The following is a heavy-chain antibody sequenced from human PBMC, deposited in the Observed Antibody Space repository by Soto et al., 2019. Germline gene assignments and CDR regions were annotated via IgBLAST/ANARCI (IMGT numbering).Heavy chain of an antibody. CDR1: GVTFSTYA. V-gene: IGHV3-23*01. CDR3: AIGHRKTSGSNTWFDP. J-gene: IGHJ5*02. Sequence: PGGSLRLSCAASGVTFSTYAMNWVRQAPGKGLEWISTISNTGGGTFYADSVKGRFTISRDNSNNTVYLQMHSLRAEDTAVYFCAIGHRKTSGSNTWFDPWGRGTLVTVSS. CDR2: ISNTGGGT. D-gene: IGHD2-15*01.